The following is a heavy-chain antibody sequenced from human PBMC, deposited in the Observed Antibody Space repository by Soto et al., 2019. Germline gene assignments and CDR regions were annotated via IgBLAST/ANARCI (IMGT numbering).Heavy chain of an antibody. D-gene: IGHD3-9*01. Sequence: SETLSLTCTVSGGSISSYYWSWIRQPPGKGLEWIGYIYYSGSTNYNPSLKSRVTISVDTSKNQFSLKLSSVTAADTAVYYCARRYYDILTGYYYFDYWGQGTLVTVSS. CDR1: GGSISSYY. CDR2: IYYSGST. CDR3: ARRYYDILTGYYYFDY. V-gene: IGHV4-59*01. J-gene: IGHJ4*02.